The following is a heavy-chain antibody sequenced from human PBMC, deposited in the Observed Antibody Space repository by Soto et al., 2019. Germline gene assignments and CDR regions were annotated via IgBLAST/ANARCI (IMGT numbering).Heavy chain of an antibody. D-gene: IGHD1-26*01. CDR3: ARAALLVGVTFPDS. Sequence: ASVKVSSKASGYTFTSYGISSLRQAPGQGLEWMGWISAYNGNTNYAQKLQGRVTMTTDTSTSTAYMELRSLRSDDTAGYYCARAALLVGVTFPDSWGQGPLVTVSP. CDR1: GYTFTSYG. V-gene: IGHV1-18*01. J-gene: IGHJ4*02. CDR2: ISAYNGNT.